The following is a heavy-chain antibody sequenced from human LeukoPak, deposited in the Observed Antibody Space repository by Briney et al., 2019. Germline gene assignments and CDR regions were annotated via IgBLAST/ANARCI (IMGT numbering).Heavy chain of an antibody. Sequence: GGSLRLSCEASGIIFSNYAMSWVRQAPGKGLEWVSEISPSGGVTYFADSVKGRFTISRDNAKNSLYLQMNSLRAEDTAVYYCARDGRIYCSSTSCYPYYFDYWGQGTLVTVSS. D-gene: IGHD2-2*01. CDR1: GIIFSNYA. CDR2: ISPSGGVT. V-gene: IGHV3-23*01. CDR3: ARDGRIYCSSTSCYPYYFDY. J-gene: IGHJ4*02.